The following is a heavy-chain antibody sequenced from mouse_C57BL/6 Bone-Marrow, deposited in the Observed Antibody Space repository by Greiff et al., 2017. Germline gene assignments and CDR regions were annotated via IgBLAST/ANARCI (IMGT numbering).Heavy chain of an antibody. V-gene: IGHV1-47*01. J-gene: IGHJ1*03. CDR1: GYTFTTYP. D-gene: IGHD2-3*01. CDR3: ARRDDGYWYFDV. Sequence: QVQLQQSGAELVQPGASVKMSCKASGYTFTTYPIEWMTQNHGKSLEWIGNFHPYNDDTKYNEKFKGKATLTVEKSSSTVYLELSRLTSDDSAVYYCARRDDGYWYFDVWGTGTTGTVSS. CDR2: FHPYNDDT.